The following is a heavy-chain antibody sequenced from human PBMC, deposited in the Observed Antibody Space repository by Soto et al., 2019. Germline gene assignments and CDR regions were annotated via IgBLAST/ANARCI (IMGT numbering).Heavy chain of an antibody. D-gene: IGHD5-12*01. CDR2: IRSKANSYAT. Sequence: PGGSLRLSCAASGFTFSGSAMHWVRQASGKGLEWVGRIRSKANSYATAYAASVKGRFTISRDDSKNTAYLQMNSLKTEDTAVYYCTRHFTSGYEAPGDYYYGMDVWGQGTTVTVSS. V-gene: IGHV3-73*01. CDR3: TRHFTSGYEAPGDYYYGMDV. J-gene: IGHJ6*02. CDR1: GFTFSGSA.